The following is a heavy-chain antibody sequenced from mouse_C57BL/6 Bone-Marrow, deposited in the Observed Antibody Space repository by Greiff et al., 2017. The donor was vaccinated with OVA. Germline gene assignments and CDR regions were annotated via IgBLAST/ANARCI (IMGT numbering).Heavy chain of an antibody. CDR2: IWGDGST. D-gene: IGHD2-2*01. V-gene: IGHV2-3*01. Sequence: VKLQQSGPGLVAPSQSLSITCTVSGFSLTSYGVSWVRQPPGKGLEWLGVIWGDGSTNYHSALISRLSISNDNSKSQVFLKLNSLQTDDTATYYCGKRAVKTVYYAKGCWGQRTSVSVSS. CDR3: GKRAVKTVYYAKGC. J-gene: IGHJ4*01. CDR1: GFSLTSYG.